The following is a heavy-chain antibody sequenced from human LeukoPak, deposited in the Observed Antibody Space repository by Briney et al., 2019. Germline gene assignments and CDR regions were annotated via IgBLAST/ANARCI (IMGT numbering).Heavy chain of an antibody. Sequence: SETLSLTCTVSGGSIIPYSWSWIRQPPGKGLEWIGYIFYSGSTNSNPSLKSRVTISVATSKNEFYLGLSSVTAADTAVYYCERDYYDTSGYNYVRGYYYMDVWGKGTTVTVSS. CDR3: ERDYYDTSGYNYVRGYYYMDV. V-gene: IGHV4-59*12. CDR2: IFYSGST. D-gene: IGHD3-22*01. J-gene: IGHJ6*03. CDR1: GGSIIPYS.